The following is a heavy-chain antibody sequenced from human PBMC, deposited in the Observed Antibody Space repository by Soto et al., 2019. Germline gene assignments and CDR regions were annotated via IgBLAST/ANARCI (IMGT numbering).Heavy chain of an antibody. CDR2: ITPSSGST. CDR3: ARRLNAGCYYARDDYLDS. V-gene: IGHV1-46*01. D-gene: IGHD3-9*01. J-gene: IGHJ4*02. Sequence: ASEKVSCKASGYTLTSYSMHWVRQAPGQGLEWMGLITPSSGSTSYAHNFQGRVTMTRDTSTSTVYMELSSLRSEDTAVYYCARRLNAGCYYARDDYLDSVGQATMVTIFS. CDR1: GYTLTSYS.